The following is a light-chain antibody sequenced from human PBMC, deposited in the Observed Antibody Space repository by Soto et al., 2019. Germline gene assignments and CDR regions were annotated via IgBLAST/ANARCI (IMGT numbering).Light chain of an antibody. V-gene: IGKV3-11*01. Sequence: EIVLTQSPATLSFSPGERATLSGRARQRVSSYLAWYQHQPGQAHRLLSYDAHNRAPGIPARFSGSGSGTDCTLTISSREPHEFADYYCQQRSNWPQFTFGPGNKVDIK. J-gene: IGKJ3*01. CDR2: DAH. CDR1: QRVSSY. CDR3: QQRSNWPQFT.